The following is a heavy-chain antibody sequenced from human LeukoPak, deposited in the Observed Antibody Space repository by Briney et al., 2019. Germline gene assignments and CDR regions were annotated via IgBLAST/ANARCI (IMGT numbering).Heavy chain of an antibody. V-gene: IGHV4-59*01. CDR2: IYYSGST. D-gene: IGHD3-10*01. CDR1: GGSISSYY. J-gene: IGHJ4*02. CDR3: ASWGHYYGSGSYTN. Sequence: SETLSLTCTVSGGSISSYYWSWIRQPPGKGLEWIGYIYYSGSTNYNPSLKSRVTISVDTSKSQFSLKLSSVTAADTAVYYCASWGHYYGSGSYTNWGQGTLVTVSS.